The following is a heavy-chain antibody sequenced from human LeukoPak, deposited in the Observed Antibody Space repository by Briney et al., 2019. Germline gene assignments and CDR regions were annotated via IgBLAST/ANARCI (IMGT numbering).Heavy chain of an antibody. CDR1: GASINGYF. D-gene: IGHD1-26*01. Sequence: SETLSLTCSVSGASINGYFWNWVRQTPEKRLDWIGYVSHAGATTSNPTLKSRVSITIDTSKSQISLTMTSVTAADSALYYCARDRRGSFYTFDLWGPGTIVSVS. CDR2: VSHAGAT. CDR3: ARDRRGSFYTFDL. J-gene: IGHJ3*01. V-gene: IGHV4-59*01.